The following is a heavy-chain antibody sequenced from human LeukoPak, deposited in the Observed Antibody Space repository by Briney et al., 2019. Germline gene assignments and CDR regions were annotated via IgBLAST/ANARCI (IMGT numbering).Heavy chain of an antibody. J-gene: IGHJ4*02. Sequence: ASVKVSCKVSGYTLTELSIHWVRQAPGKGLEWMGGFDPEDGETIYAQKFQGRVTMTEDTSTDTAYMELSSLRSEDTAVYYCAARYYYDSSGYLLGPDYWGQGTLVTVSS. V-gene: IGHV1-24*01. CDR3: AARYYYDSSGYLLGPDY. CDR2: FDPEDGET. D-gene: IGHD3-22*01. CDR1: GYTLTELS.